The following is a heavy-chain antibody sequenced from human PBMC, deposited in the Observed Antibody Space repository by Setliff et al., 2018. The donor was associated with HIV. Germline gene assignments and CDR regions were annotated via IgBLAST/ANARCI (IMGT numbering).Heavy chain of an antibody. Sequence: ASVKVSCKASGYSFTNYGISWVRQAPGQGLEWMGWISSYNDNTNYALNLQGRVTMTTDTSTSTAYMERRSLRSDDTAVYYCARDDVGYCSGGSCYHLFDTFDIWGQGTVVTV. CDR1: GYSFTNYG. J-gene: IGHJ3*02. CDR2: ISSYNDNT. V-gene: IGHV1-18*01. CDR3: ARDDVGYCSGGSCYHLFDTFDI. D-gene: IGHD2-15*01.